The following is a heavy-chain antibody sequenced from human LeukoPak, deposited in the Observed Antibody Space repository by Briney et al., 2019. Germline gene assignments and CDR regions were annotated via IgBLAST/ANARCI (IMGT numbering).Heavy chain of an antibody. D-gene: IGHD6-19*01. J-gene: IGHJ5*02. V-gene: IGHV6-1*01. CDR2: SYYRSKWHN. Sequence: SQTLSLTCAISGDSVSSGITTWNWIRQSPSRGLEWLGRSYYRSKWHNDYAVSVKSRITSNPDPSKNQPSQQLNSVIPRDASLYVCARVEPTKGWSSPSGEGTPVIAS. CDR1: GDSVSSGITT. CDR3: ARVEPTKGWSSP.